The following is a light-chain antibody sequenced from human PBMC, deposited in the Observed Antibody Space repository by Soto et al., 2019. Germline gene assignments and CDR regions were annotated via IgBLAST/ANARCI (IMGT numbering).Light chain of an antibody. V-gene: IGKV3D-20*01. CDR3: QQYGSSPT. CDR2: DTS. J-gene: IGKJ5*01. Sequence: EIVLTQSPATLSLSPGERATLSCGANQSINSNYLAWYQQKPGLASRLVIYDTSSRAPGIPDRLTGSGSGPDFTLTISILEPEDTAIYYCQQYGSSPTFGQGTRLEIK. CDR1: QSINSNY.